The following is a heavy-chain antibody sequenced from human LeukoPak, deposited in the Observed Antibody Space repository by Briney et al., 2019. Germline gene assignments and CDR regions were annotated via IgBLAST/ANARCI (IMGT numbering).Heavy chain of an antibody. V-gene: IGHV1-2*02. Sequence: VASVKVPCKASGYTFTGYYMHWVRQAPGQGVEWMGWINPNSGGTNYAQRFQGRVTMTRDTSISTAYMELSRLRSDDTAVYYCARRYYGSGSLAKKYGMDVWGQGTTVTVSS. CDR1: GYTFTGYY. CDR2: INPNSGGT. CDR3: ARRYYGSGSLAKKYGMDV. D-gene: IGHD3-10*01. J-gene: IGHJ6*02.